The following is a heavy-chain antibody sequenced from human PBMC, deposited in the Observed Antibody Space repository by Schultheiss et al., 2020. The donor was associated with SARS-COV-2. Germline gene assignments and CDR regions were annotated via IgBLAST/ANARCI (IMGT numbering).Heavy chain of an antibody. V-gene: IGHV1-69*13. D-gene: IGHD1-26*01. J-gene: IGHJ3*02. CDR1: GGTFSSYA. Sequence: SVKVSCKASGGTFSSYAISWVRQAPGQGLEWMGGIIPIFGTANHAQKFQGRVTITADESTSTAYMELSSLRSEDTAVYYCASPVIVGATLGVRFAFDIWGQGTMVTVSS. CDR2: IIPIFGTA. CDR3: ASPVIVGATLGVRFAFDI.